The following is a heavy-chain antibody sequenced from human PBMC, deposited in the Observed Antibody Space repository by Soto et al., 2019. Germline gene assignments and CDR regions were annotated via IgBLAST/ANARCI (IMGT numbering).Heavy chain of an antibody. D-gene: IGHD6-13*01. CDR2: IDASDSYT. Sequence: GESLKISCKASGYIFTNYWITWVRQMPGKGLEWMGRIDASDSYTNYSPSYQGHVTISADKSITTAYLQWSSLKASDTAMYYCARHRIAADIFDVWGQGTMVTVSS. J-gene: IGHJ3*01. CDR3: ARHRIAADIFDV. V-gene: IGHV5-10-1*01. CDR1: GYIFTNYW.